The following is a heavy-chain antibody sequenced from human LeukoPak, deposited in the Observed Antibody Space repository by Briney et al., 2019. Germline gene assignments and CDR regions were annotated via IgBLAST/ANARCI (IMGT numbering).Heavy chain of an antibody. V-gene: IGHV1-2*02. CDR1: GYTFNGYY. D-gene: IGHD6-19*01. CDR2: INPNSGGT. J-gene: IGHJ5*02. Sequence: GASVKVSCKASGYTFNGYYMHGLRQAPGKEREGMGWINPNSGGTNYAQKFHGRVTMSSDTSISTAYMELSRLRSDDTAVYYCARGRGVIAVAGTMEFDPWGQGTLVTVSS. CDR3: ARGRGVIAVAGTMEFDP.